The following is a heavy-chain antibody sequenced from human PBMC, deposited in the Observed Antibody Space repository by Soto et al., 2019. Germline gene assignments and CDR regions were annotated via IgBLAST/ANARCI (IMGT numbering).Heavy chain of an antibody. Sequence: QLQLQESGPGLVKPSETLSLTCTVSGGSISSSSYYWGWIRQPPGKGLEWIGSIYYSGSTYYNPSLKSRVTISVDTSKNQFSLKLSSVTAAATAVYYCARAYQHCTNGVCYLFPYYYGMDVWGQGTTVTVSS. D-gene: IGHD2-8*01. V-gene: IGHV4-39*01. CDR3: ARAYQHCTNGVCYLFPYYYGMDV. J-gene: IGHJ6*02. CDR2: IYYSGST. CDR1: GGSISSSSYY.